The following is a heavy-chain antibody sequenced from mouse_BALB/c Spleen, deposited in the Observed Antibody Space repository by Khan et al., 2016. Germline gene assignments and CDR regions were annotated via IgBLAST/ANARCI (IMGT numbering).Heavy chain of an antibody. J-gene: IGHJ3*01. CDR1: GYAFSSYW. V-gene: IGHV1-80*01. D-gene: IGHD2-14*01. Sequence: VQLQESGAELVRPGSSVKISCKASGYAFSSYWMNWVKQRPGQGLEWIGQIYPGDGDTNYNGKFKGKATLTADKSSSTAYMQLSSLTSEDSAVYFCARKYYRYEAWFAYWGQGTLVTVSA. CDR3: ARKYYRYEAWFAY. CDR2: IYPGDGDT.